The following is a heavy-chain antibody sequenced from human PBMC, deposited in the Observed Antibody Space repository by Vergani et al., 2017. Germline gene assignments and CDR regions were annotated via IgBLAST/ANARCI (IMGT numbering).Heavy chain of an antibody. J-gene: IGHJ6*02. CDR3: AKANPRNSGYDYLYYYHAMDV. V-gene: IGHV3-23*01. CDR2: ISGSGGST. D-gene: IGHD5-12*01. Sequence: EVQLLESGGGLVQPGGSLRLSCAASGFTFSNYAMSWVRQALGKGLEWVSTISGSGGSTYYAGSVKGRFTISRDSSKNTLYLQMNSLSAGDTAVYYCAKANPRNSGYDYLYYYHAMDVWGQGTTVTVSS. CDR1: GFTFSNYA.